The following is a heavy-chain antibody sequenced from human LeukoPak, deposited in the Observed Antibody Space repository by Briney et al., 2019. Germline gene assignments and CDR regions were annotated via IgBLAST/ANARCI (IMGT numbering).Heavy chain of an antibody. J-gene: IGHJ4*02. CDR3: ARVGSNYRFDY. D-gene: IGHD4-11*01. V-gene: IGHV4-59*01. CDR2: IYYSGST. CDR1: GGSISTYY. Sequence: PSETLSLTCTVSGGSISTYYGNWIRQAPGKGLEWIGYIYYSGSTNYNPSLKSRVTISVDTSKNQFSLKLSSVTAADTAVYYCARVGSNYRFDYWGQGTLVTVSS.